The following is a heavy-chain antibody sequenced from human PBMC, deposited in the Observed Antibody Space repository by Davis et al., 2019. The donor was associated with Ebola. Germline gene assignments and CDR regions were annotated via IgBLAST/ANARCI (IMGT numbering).Heavy chain of an antibody. D-gene: IGHD2-2*01. CDR3: VQGTTSCRV. V-gene: IGHV3-23*01. CDR2: IGVRGTT. Sequence: PGESLKISCAASGFTFRSYGMTWVRQAPGKGLECVSAIGVRGTTDYADSVKGRFTISRDNSKNMLYLQMNSLRADDTAVYFCVQGTTSCRVWGQGTLVTVSS. J-gene: IGHJ4*02. CDR1: GFTFRSYG.